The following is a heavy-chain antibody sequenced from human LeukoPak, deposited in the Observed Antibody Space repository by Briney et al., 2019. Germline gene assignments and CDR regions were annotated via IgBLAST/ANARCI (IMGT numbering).Heavy chain of an antibody. D-gene: IGHD3-22*01. CDR3: ARDSSPWYYYDRSGSNGFDP. CDR1: GFTFSSYA. V-gene: IGHV3-30-3*01. Sequence: GGSLRLSCAASGFTFSSYAIHWVREAPGKGLEWVADIAYDGGNKYYADSVKGRFTISRDNSKNTLYLQMNSLRAEDTAVYYCARDSSPWYYYDRSGSNGFDPWGQGTLVTVSS. J-gene: IGHJ5*02. CDR2: IAYDGGNK.